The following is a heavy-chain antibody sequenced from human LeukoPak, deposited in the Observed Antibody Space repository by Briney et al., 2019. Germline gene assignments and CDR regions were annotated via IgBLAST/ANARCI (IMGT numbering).Heavy chain of an antibody. CDR3: ARDLKDSSGYSGG. CDR1: GFTFSSYW. Sequence: GGSLSLFCAASGFTFSSYWMSWVRQAPGKGLEWVANIKQDGSEQYYVDSVKGRFTISRDKAKTSLYVQMNSLRAEDTAVYYCARDLKDSSGYSGGWGQGTLVTVSS. CDR2: IKQDGSEQ. J-gene: IGHJ4*02. D-gene: IGHD3-22*01. V-gene: IGHV3-7*01.